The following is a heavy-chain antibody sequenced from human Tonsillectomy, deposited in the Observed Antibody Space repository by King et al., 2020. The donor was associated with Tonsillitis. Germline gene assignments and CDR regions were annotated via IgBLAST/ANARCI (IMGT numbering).Heavy chain of an antibody. CDR2: IRYDESNK. Sequence: VQLVESGGGVVQPGGSLRLSCAASGFTFSSYGMHWVRQAPGKGLEWVAFIRYDESNKYYVDSVKGRFTISRDNSKNTLYLQMNSLRAEDTAVYSCAKDLVPGMDPYGEYFDYWGQGTLVTVSS. D-gene: IGHD2-21*02. CDR3: AKDLVPGMDPYGEYFDY. CDR1: GFTFSSYG. V-gene: IGHV3-30*02. J-gene: IGHJ4*02.